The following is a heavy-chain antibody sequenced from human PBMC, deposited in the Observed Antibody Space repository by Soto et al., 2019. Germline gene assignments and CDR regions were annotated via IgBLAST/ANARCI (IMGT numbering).Heavy chain of an antibody. V-gene: IGHV3-48*01. CDR2: ISSSSSTI. D-gene: IGHD6-19*01. CDR1: GFTFSSYS. Sequence: PGGSLRLSCAASGFTFSSYSMNWVRQAPGKGLEWVSYISSSSSTIYYADSVKGRFTISRDNAKNSLYLQMNSLRAEDTAVYYCARVPRRPGEQWHGLIAFDIWGQGTMVTVSS. CDR3: ARVPRRPGEQWHGLIAFDI. J-gene: IGHJ3*02.